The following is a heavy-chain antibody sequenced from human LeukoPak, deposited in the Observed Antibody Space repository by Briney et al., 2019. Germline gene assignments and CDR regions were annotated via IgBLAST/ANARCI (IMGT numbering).Heavy chain of an antibody. J-gene: IGHJ4*02. CDR1: GFTFRAYGM. CDR2: IYHSGST. V-gene: IGHV4-4*02. D-gene: IGHD5-12*01. Sequence: GSLRLSCAASGFTFRAYGMQWVRQPPGKGLEWIGEIYHSGSTNYNPSLKSRVTISVDKSKNQFSLKLSSVTAADTAVYYCASAVATLYYFDYWGQGTLVTVSS. CDR3: ASAVATLYYFDY.